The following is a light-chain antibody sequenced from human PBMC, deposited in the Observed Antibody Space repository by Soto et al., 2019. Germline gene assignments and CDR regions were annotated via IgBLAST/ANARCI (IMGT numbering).Light chain of an antibody. CDR1: QGISSF. CDR3: QQLNSFPIP. CDR2: GAS. J-gene: IGKJ3*01. V-gene: IGKV1-9*01. Sequence: IQLTQSPSSLSASVGDRVTITCRASQGISSFLAWYQQKPGKAPKFLIYGASTLQSGVPSRFSGSGSGTDFTLTSDSLQPEDFATYYCQQLNSFPIPFGPGTKVDIK.